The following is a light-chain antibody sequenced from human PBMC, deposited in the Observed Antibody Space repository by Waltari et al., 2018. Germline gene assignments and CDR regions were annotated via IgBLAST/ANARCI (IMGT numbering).Light chain of an antibody. V-gene: IGLV3-21*02. Sequence: YLLTQAPSVSVAPGQTATITCGGSNIGRENVHWYQQKPGQAPVLVVYDDQYRPSGIPDRFSGVNSGDTATLMISRAEAGDEADYYCQVGGSGTDHVVFGGGTKVTVL. CDR2: DDQ. CDR3: QVGGSGTDHVV. CDR1: NIGREN. J-gene: IGLJ2*01.